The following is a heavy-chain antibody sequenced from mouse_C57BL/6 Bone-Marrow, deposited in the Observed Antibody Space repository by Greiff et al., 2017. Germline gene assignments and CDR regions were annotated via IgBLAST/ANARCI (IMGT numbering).Heavy chain of an antibody. J-gene: IGHJ2*01. CDR3: ARGGWLLRV. D-gene: IGHD2-3*01. V-gene: IGHV1-81*01. Sequence: VQLVESGAELARPGASVKLSCKASGYTFTSYGISWVKQRTGQGLEWIGEIYPRSGNTYYNEKFKGKATLTADTSSSTAYMELRSLTSEDSAVYFCARGGWLLRVWGQGTTLTVSS. CDR2: IYPRSGNT. CDR1: GYTFTSYG.